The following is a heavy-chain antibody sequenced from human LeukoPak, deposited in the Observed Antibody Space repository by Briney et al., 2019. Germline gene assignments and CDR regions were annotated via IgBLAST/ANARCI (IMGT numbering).Heavy chain of an antibody. CDR1: GFTFRTYW. Sequence: GGSLRLSCTASGFTFRTYWMHWVRQAPGKGLVWVSRINSDGSTRYADSMKGRFTISRDNSKNTLYLQMNSLRAEDTAVYYCAKRADILTGYLNAVDYWGQGTLVTVSS. V-gene: IGHV3-74*01. CDR3: AKRADILTGYLNAVDY. CDR2: INSDGST. D-gene: IGHD3-9*01. J-gene: IGHJ4*02.